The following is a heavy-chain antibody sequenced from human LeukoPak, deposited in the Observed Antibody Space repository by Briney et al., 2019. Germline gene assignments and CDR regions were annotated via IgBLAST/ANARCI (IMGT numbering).Heavy chain of an antibody. CDR2: MNPNSGNT. CDR1: GYAFTSYD. V-gene: IGHV1-8*01. CDR3: ARGLGDGYKLDY. J-gene: IGHJ4*02. Sequence: GASVKVSCKASGYAFTSYDINWVRQATGQGLEWMGWMNPNSGNTGYAQKFQGRVTMTRNTSISTVYMELSSLRSEDTAVYYCARGLGDGYKLDYWGQGTLVTVSS. D-gene: IGHD5-24*01.